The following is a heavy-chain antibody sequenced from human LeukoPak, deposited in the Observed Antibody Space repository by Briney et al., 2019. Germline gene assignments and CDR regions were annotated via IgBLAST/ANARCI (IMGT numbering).Heavy chain of an antibody. D-gene: IGHD1-14*01. CDR2: ISDSGTTI. CDR3: ARDVGMPYYMDV. CDR1: GFTSSSYD. Sequence: GGSLRLSCAASGFTSSSYDMNWVRQAPGRELEWISYISYISDSGTTIYYADSVKGRFTISRDDAKNSVYLQMNSLRAEDTAVYYCARDVGMPYYMDVWGKGTTVTVSS. V-gene: IGHV3-48*03. J-gene: IGHJ6*03.